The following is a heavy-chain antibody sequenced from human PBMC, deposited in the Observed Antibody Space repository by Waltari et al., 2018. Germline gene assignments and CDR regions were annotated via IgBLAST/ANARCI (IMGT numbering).Heavy chain of an antibody. CDR3: ARIPLLTGSFDY. D-gene: IGHD7-27*01. V-gene: IGHV2-70*04. CDR2: IDWDDDK. J-gene: IGHJ4*02. Sequence: QVTLKESGPVLVKPTQTLTLTCTFSGFSLSTSGMRVSWIRQPPGKALEWLARIDWDDDKFYSTSLKTRLTISKDTSKNQVVLTMTNMDPVDTATYYCARIPLLTGSFDYWGQGTLVTVSS. CDR1: GFSLSTSGMR.